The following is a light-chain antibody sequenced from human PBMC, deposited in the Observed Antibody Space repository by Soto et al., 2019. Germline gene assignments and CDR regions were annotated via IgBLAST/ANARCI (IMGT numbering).Light chain of an antibody. J-gene: IGKJ4*01. CDR3: QHRSNWPLT. CDR1: QSISSY. Sequence: EIVLTQSPATLSLSPGERATLSCRASQSISSYLAWYQQKPGQAPRLLIYDASNRATGIPARFSVSGSGTDFTLTITSLEPEDFAVYYCQHRSNWPLTFGGGTKVEIK. CDR2: DAS. V-gene: IGKV3-11*01.